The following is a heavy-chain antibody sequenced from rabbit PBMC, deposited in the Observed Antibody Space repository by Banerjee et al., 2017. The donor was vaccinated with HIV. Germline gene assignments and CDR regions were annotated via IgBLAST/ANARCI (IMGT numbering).Heavy chain of an antibody. CDR1: GFSFSSSYW. CDR3: ARRSLYDNGGDFNL. J-gene: IGHJ4*01. Sequence: EESGGDLVKPEGSLTLTCTASGFSFSSSYWICWVRQAPGKGLEWIACIYVGSSGNICYASWAKGRFTISKTSSTTVTLEMTSLTAADTATYFCARRSLYDNGGDFNLWGPGTLVTVS. D-gene: IGHD2-1*01. V-gene: IGHV1S45*01. CDR2: IYVGSSGNI.